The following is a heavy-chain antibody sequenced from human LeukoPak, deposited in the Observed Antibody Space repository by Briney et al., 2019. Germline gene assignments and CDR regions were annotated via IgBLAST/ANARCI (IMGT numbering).Heavy chain of an antibody. J-gene: IGHJ3*02. CDR1: GFSLSTSGMC. Sequence: SGPTLVNPTQTLTLTCTFSGFSLSTSGMCVSWIRQPPGKALEWLARIDWDDDKYYSTSLKTRLTISKDTSKNQVVLTMTNMDPVDTATYYCARIRGSGSYYRPPDAFDIWGQGTMVTVSS. D-gene: IGHD3-10*01. CDR3: ARIRGSGSYYRPPDAFDI. CDR2: IDWDDDK. V-gene: IGHV2-70*11.